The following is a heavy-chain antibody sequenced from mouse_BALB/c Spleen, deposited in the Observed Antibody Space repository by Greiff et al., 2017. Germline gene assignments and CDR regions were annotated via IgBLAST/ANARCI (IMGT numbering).Heavy chain of an antibody. CDR3: AGEGDGFAY. J-gene: IGHJ3*01. Sequence: EVKLVESGGGLVKPGGSLTLSCAASGFTFSDYYMYWVRQTPEKRLEWVATISAGGSYTYYPDSVKGRFTISRDNAKNNLYLQMSRLKSEDTALCDCAGEGDGFAYWGQGTLVTVSA. D-gene: IGHD3-3*01. CDR1: GFTFSDYY. CDR2: ISAGGSYT. V-gene: IGHV5-4*02.